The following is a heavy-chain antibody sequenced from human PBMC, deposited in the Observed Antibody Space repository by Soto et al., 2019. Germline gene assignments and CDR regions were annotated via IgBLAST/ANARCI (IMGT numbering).Heavy chain of an antibody. D-gene: IGHD3-10*01. CDR2: ISGSGDNK. Sequence: HPGGSLRLSCAASGFTFSNFAMSWFRQAPGKGLEWVSGISGSGDNKDHADSVKGRFTISRDNSKNTLYLQMNSLRAEDTAVYYCARGGSGAFYLDSWGQGTLVTVSS. CDR1: GFTFSNFA. CDR3: ARGGSGAFYLDS. J-gene: IGHJ4*02. V-gene: IGHV3-23*01.